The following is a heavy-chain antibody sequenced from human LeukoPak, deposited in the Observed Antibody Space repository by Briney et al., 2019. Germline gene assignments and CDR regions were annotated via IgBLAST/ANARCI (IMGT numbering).Heavy chain of an antibody. D-gene: IGHD6-6*01. CDR3: ARVSSSSSSPFDY. Sequence: PSETLSLTCTDAGGSISRYYWCWIGQHPYKRPERIGYIYYSGSTNYNPSLKSRVTISVDTSKNQFSLKLSSVTAADTAVYYCARVSSSSSSPFDYWGQGTLVTVSS. CDR2: IYYSGST. CDR1: GGSISRYY. J-gene: IGHJ4*02. V-gene: IGHV4-59*01.